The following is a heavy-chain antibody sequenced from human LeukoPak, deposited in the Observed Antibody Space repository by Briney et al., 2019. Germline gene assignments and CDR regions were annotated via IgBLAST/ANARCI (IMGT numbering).Heavy chain of an antibody. CDR1: GFTFSSYG. V-gene: IGHV3-30*02. Sequence: GGSLRLSCAASGFTFSSYGLHWVRQAPGKGLEWVAFIRYDGSNKYYVDSVKGRFTISRDNSKNTLYLQMNSLRAEDTAVYYCAKPSLYYYDTSGYYRYWYFDLWGRGTLVTVSS. CDR3: AKPSLYYYDTSGYYRYWYFDL. CDR2: IRYDGSNK. D-gene: IGHD3-22*01. J-gene: IGHJ2*01.